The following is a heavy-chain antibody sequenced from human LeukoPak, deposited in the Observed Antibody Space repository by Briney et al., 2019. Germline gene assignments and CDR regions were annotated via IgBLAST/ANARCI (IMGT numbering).Heavy chain of an antibody. Sequence: SETLSPTCTVSGGSISSYYWSWIRQPPGKGLEWIGYIYYSGSTNYNPSLKSRVTISVDTSKNQFSLKLSSVTAADTAVYYCARHAYGSGSYSDMDVWGQGTTVTVSS. J-gene: IGHJ6*02. CDR2: IYYSGST. CDR1: GGSISSYY. V-gene: IGHV4-59*08. D-gene: IGHD3-10*01. CDR3: ARHAYGSGSYSDMDV.